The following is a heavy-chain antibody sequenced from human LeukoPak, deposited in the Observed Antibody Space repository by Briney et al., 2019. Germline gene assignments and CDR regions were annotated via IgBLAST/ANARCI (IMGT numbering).Heavy chain of an antibody. CDR2: ISGSGDRT. CDR3: AIREPIGY. V-gene: IGHV3-23*01. D-gene: IGHD6-13*01. J-gene: IGHJ4*02. Sequence: GGSLRPSCAASGFSFANSVISWIRQAPGKGPEWVSAISGSGDRTDYADSVRGRFTISRDNSKSTLYLQMNSLRVEDTAIYYCAIREPIGYWGQGSLVTVS. CDR1: GFSFANSV.